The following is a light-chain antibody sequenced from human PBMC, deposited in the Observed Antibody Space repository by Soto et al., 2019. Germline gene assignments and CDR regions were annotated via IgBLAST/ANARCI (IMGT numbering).Light chain of an antibody. J-gene: IGKJ1*01. CDR2: DAS. CDR1: QSIGDW. Sequence: DIHMTQSRSTLSASVGDRVTITCRASQSIGDWLAWYQQKPGKAPKVLIYDASRLQSGVPSRFSGSGSGTEFTLTISSLQADDFATYYCQQYNSYSTFGRGTKVDIK. V-gene: IGKV1-5*01. CDR3: QQYNSYST.